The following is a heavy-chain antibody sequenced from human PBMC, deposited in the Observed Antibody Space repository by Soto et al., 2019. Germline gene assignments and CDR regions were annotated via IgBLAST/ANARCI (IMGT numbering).Heavy chain of an antibody. CDR2: ISGSGGST. V-gene: IGHV3-23*01. J-gene: IGHJ6*02. Sequence: VQLLESGGGLVQPGGSLRLSCAASGFTFSSYAMSWVRQAPGKGLEWVSAISGSGGSTYYADSVKGRFTISRDNSKNTLYLQMNSLRAEDTAVYYCAKLYGSGSYLGYYYYGMDVWGQGTTVTVSS. D-gene: IGHD3-10*01. CDR3: AKLYGSGSYLGYYYYGMDV. CDR1: GFTFSSYA.